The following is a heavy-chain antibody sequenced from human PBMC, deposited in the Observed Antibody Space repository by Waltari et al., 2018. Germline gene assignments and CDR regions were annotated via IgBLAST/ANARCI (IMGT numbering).Heavy chain of an antibody. CDR1: GFTFSSYE. Sequence: EVQLVESGGGLVQPGGSLRLSCAASGFTFSSYEMNWVRQAPGKGLEWFSYSSRSGRTRYYADSVKGRFTISRDNAKNSLYLQMNSLRAEDTAVYYCARAEAVAGPFDYWGQGTLVTVSS. CDR2: SSRSGRTR. D-gene: IGHD6-19*01. CDR3: ARAEAVAGPFDY. J-gene: IGHJ4*02. V-gene: IGHV3-48*03.